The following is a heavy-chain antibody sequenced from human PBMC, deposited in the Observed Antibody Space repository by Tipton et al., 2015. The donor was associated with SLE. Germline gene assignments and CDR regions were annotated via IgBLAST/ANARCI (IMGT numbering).Heavy chain of an antibody. CDR1: GFSFGSDW. V-gene: IGHV3-74*01. D-gene: IGHD2-8*02. Sequence: SLRLSCVGSGFSFGSDWMHWVCQVPGERPVWLSRMNSGGTIIDYADSVKGRFTISRDNGKNSLYLDMNSLRAEDTGVYYCVRAVVSSALTWGQGTLVTVSS. CDR2: MNSGGTII. CDR3: VRAVVSSALT. J-gene: IGHJ4*02.